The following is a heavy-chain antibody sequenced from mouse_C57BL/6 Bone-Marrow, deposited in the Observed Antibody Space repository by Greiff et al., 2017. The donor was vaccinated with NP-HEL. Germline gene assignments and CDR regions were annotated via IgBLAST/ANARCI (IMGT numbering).Heavy chain of an antibody. D-gene: IGHD2-4*01. CDR3: AKVGLRRWVAY. CDR1: GYTFTSYG. J-gene: IGHJ3*01. V-gene: IGHV1-81*01. CDR2: IYPRSGNT. Sequence: QVQLKQSGAELARPGASVKLSCKASGYTFTSYGISWVKQRTGQGLEWIGEIYPRSGNTYYNEKFKGKATLTADKSSSTAYMELRSLTSEDSAVYFCAKVGLRRWVAYWGQGTLVTVSA.